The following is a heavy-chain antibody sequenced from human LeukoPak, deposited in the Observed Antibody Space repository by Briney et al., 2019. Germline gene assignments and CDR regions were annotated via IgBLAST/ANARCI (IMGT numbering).Heavy chain of an antibody. Sequence: PSETLSLTCTVSGGSISSYYWSWIRQPAGKGLEWIGRIYTSGSTNYNPSLKSRVTMSVDTSKNQFSLKLSSVTAADTAVYYCARISTVTTSRAYYYYYYTDVWGIGTTVTVSS. J-gene: IGHJ6*03. CDR3: ARISTVTTSRAYYYYYYTDV. CDR1: GGSISSYY. CDR2: IYTSGST. D-gene: IGHD4-17*01. V-gene: IGHV4-4*07.